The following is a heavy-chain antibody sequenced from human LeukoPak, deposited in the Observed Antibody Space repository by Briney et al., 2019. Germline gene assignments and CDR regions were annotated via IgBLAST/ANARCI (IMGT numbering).Heavy chain of an antibody. Sequence: GESLKISCAASGFTFNDYYMSWIRQAPGKGLEWISYITSSGSTIYYADSVRGRFTISRDNARDSLYLQMDSLRAEDTAVYYCARDWYSRGWYGYDYWGQGTLVTVSS. D-gene: IGHD6-19*01. CDR2: ITSSGSTI. J-gene: IGHJ4*02. CDR3: ARDWYSRGWYGYDY. CDR1: GFTFNDYY. V-gene: IGHV3-11*04.